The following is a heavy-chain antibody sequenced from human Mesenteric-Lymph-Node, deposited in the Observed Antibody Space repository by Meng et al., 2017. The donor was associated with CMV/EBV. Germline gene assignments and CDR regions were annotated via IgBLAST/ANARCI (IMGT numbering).Heavy chain of an antibody. D-gene: IGHD2-2*01. CDR2: IRSKANSYAT. J-gene: IGHJ4*02. V-gene: IGHV3-73*01. CDR1: GFTFSGSA. Sequence: GESLKISCAASGFTFSGSAMHWVRQASGKGLEWVGRIRSKANSYATAYAASVKGRFTISRDDSKNTAYLQMNSLKTEDTAVYYCTSEVVPAANNLDYWGQGTLVTVSS. CDR3: TSEVVPAANNLDY.